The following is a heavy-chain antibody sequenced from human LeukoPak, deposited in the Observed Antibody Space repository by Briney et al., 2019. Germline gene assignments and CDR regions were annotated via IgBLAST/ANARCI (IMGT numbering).Heavy chain of an antibody. CDR1: GFTFSSYW. J-gene: IGHJ4*02. D-gene: IGHD3-9*01. CDR3: ARGVDSAIDW. CDR2: INGDGRDK. Sequence: PGGSLRLSCAASGFTFSSYWMNWVRQAPGKGLEWVANINGDGRDKYYVGSVRGRFTISRDNAHNALYLQMNSLRGDDTAVYYCARGVDSAIDWWGQGTLVTVSS. V-gene: IGHV3-7*01.